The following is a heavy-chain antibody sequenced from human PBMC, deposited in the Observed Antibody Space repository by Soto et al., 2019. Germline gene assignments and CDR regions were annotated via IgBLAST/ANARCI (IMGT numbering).Heavy chain of an antibody. Sequence: GGSLRLSCAASGFTLSDAWMSWVLQAPWRGLEWVGRIKREADGGTTDYAAPVKGRLTISRDDSKNTLYLRMNSLKTEDTAVYYCTTGLSNGYYNFDYWGQGTPVTVSS. CDR3: TTGLSNGYYNFDY. V-gene: IGHV3-15*01. D-gene: IGHD3-22*01. J-gene: IGHJ4*02. CDR2: IKREADGGTT. CDR1: GFTLSDAW.